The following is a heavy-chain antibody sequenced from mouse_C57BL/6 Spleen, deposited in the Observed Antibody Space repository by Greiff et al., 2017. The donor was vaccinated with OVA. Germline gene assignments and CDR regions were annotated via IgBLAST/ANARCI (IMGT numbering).Heavy chain of an antibody. CDR1: GYSITSGYY. V-gene: IGHV3-6*01. CDR3: ATQRDYFDY. Sequence: DVKLQESGPGLVKPSQSLSLTCSVTGYSITSGYYWNWIRQFPGNKLEWMGYISYDGSNNYNPSLKNRISITRDTSKNQFFLKLNSVTTEDTATYYCATQRDYFDYWGQGTTLTVSS. CDR2: ISYDGSN. J-gene: IGHJ2*01.